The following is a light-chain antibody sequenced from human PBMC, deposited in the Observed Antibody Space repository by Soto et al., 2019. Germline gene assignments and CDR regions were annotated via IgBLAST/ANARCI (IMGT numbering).Light chain of an antibody. CDR2: EVN. J-gene: IGLJ3*02. V-gene: IGLV2-18*02. CDR1: SSDVGAYNR. CDR3: SSYTTSSSWM. Sequence: QSVLTQPPSVSGSPGQSVTISCTGTSSDVGAYNRVSWYQQPPGTATKLMIYEVNNRPSGVPDRFSGSKSGNTASLTISELQAEDEADYYCSSYTTSSSWMFGGGTKVTVL.